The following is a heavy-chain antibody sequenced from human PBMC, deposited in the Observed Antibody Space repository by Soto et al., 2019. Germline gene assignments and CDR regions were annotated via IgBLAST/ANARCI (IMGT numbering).Heavy chain of an antibody. CDR1: GGTCLSYA. CDR3: ARDLEGNNHPTV. CDR2: IIPIFGTA. D-gene: IGHD1-20*01. J-gene: IGHJ6*02. V-gene: IGHV1-69*13. Sequence: SVKVSCQASGGTCLSYAISLVLQAPGQGLEWRGGIIPIFGTANYAQKFQGRVTITADESTSTAYMELSSLRSEDTAVYYCARDLEGNNHPTVWGQGTTVTSP.